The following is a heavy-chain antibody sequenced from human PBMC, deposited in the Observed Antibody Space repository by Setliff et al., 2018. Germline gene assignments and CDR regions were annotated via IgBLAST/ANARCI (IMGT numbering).Heavy chain of an antibody. CDR2: IYYSGST. Sequence: SETLSLTCTVSGGSISSHYWSWIRQPPGKGLEWIGSIYYSGSTNYNPSLKSRVTISVDTSKNQFSLKFISVTAADTAVYYCATLYDVLTGYYGLDVWGQGTTVTVSS. CDR1: GGSISSHY. CDR3: ATLYDVLTGYYGLDV. V-gene: IGHV4-59*08. J-gene: IGHJ6*02. D-gene: IGHD3-9*01.